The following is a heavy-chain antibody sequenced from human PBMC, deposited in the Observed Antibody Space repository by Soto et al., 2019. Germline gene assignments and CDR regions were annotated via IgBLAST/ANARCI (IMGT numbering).Heavy chain of an antibody. V-gene: IGHV3-66*04. CDR2: IYSGGST. CDR1: GFTVNNNY. CDR3: ARQTDAFDI. Sequence: PGGSLRLSCAASGFTVNNNYMSWVRQPPGKGLEWVSLIYSGGSTYYADSVKVRFTISRDNSKNTLYLQMNSLRAEDTAVYYCARQTDAFDIWDQGTMVTVSS. J-gene: IGHJ3*02.